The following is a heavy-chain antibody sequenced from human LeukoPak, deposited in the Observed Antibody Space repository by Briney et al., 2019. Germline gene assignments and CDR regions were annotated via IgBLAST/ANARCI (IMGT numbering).Heavy chain of an antibody. V-gene: IGHV1-46*01. CDR1: GGTFSSYA. J-gene: IGHJ4*02. D-gene: IGHD3-16*02. CDR3: AREFSRRHYVWGSYPPPGY. CDR2: INPSGGST. Sequence: ASVKVSCKASGGTFSSYAISWVRQAPGQGLEWMGIINPSGGSTSYAQKFQGRVTMTRDTSTSTVYMELSSLRSEDTAVYYCAREFSRRHYVWGSYPPPGYWGQGTLVTVSS.